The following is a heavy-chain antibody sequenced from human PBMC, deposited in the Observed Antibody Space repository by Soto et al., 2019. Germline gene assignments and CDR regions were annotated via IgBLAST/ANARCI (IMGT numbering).Heavy chain of an antibody. J-gene: IGHJ4*02. CDR2: ISYDGSNK. Sequence: VGSLRLSCAASGFTFSSYGMHWVRQAPGKGLEWVAVISYDGSNKYYADSVKGRFTISRDNSKNTLYLQMNSLRAEDTAVYYCAKDTLSYSLTLGYFDYWGQGTLVTVSS. D-gene: IGHD3-9*01. CDR3: AKDTLSYSLTLGYFDY. V-gene: IGHV3-30*18. CDR1: GFTFSSYG.